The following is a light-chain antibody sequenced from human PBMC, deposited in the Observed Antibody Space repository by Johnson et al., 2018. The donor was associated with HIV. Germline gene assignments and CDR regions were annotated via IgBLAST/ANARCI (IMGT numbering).Light chain of an antibody. J-gene: IGLJ1*01. CDR3: GTWDNSLRTAF. CDR2: DNN. Sequence: QSVLTQPPSVSAAAGQKVTISCSGSSANIGNNYVAWYQQLPGTAPKLLIYDNNRRPSGVPDRFSGSKSGTSATLGITGLQTGDEADYFCGTWDNSLRTAFFATGTK. CDR1: SANIGNNY. V-gene: IGLV1-51*01.